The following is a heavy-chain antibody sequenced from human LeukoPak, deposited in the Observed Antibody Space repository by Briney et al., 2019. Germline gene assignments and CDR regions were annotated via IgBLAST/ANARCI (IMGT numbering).Heavy chain of an antibody. J-gene: IGHJ4*02. CDR2: IIPILGIA. V-gene: IGHV1-69*04. CDR1: GGTFSSYA. D-gene: IGHD5-12*01. CDR3: ARDQGRGYVYGYSGF. Sequence: SVKVSCKASGGTFSSYAISWVRQAPGQGLEWMGRIIPILGIANYAQKFQGRVTITADKSTSTAYMELSSLRSEDTAVYYCARDQGRGYVYGYSGFWGQGSLVTVSS.